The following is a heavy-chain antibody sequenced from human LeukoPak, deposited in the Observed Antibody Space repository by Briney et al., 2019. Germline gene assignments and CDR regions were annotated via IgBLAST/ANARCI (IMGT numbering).Heavy chain of an antibody. J-gene: IGHJ4*02. CDR1: GFTFSSYA. D-gene: IGHD6-6*01. CDR3: AKAPGGSSFPFVY. V-gene: IGHV3-23*01. Sequence: GGSRRLSCAASGFTFSSYAMSCVRQAPGKGLEWVSAISGSAGSTYYADSVKGRFTISRDNSKNTLYLQMNSLRAEDTAVYYCAKAPGGSSFPFVYWGQGTLVTVSS. CDR2: ISGSAGST.